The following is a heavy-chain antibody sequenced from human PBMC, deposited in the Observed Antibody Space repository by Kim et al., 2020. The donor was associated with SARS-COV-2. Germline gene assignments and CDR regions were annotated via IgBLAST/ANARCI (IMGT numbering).Heavy chain of an antibody. CDR3: SKGLN. V-gene: IGHV4-39*01. Sequence: NIYDSGTPNYHPSLKSRVTISIDTAKNRFSLTLSSVTAADTAVYYCSKGLNWGQGTLVTVSS. J-gene: IGHJ4*02. CDR2: IYDSGTP.